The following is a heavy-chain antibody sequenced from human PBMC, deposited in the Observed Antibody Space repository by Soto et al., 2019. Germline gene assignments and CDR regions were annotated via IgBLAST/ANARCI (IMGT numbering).Heavy chain of an antibody. D-gene: IGHD6-13*01. J-gene: IGHJ5*02. V-gene: IGHV1-3*01. CDR2: INAANGDT. CDR1: GYTFNSYG. Sequence: ASVKVSCKASGYTFNSYGIHWVRQAPGQRLEWMGWINAANGDTKYSPKFQGRVTITRDTSASTAYMDLRSLRSEDTAVYYCVRRHVSATGIDWFDPWGQGTLVNVSS. CDR3: VRRHVSATGIDWFDP.